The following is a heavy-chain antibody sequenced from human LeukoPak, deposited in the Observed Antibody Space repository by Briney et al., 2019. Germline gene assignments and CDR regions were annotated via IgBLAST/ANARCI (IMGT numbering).Heavy chain of an antibody. CDR2: ISSSGSTI. V-gene: IGHV3-11*01. Sequence: GGSLRLSCAASGFTFSDYYMSWIRQAPGKGLEWVSYISSSGSTIYYADSVKGRLTISRDNAKNSLYLQMNSLRAEDTALYHCARDLGNGGPDDAFDIWGQGTMVTVSS. CDR1: GFTFSDYY. D-gene: IGHD1-14*01. CDR3: ARDLGNGGPDDAFDI. J-gene: IGHJ3*02.